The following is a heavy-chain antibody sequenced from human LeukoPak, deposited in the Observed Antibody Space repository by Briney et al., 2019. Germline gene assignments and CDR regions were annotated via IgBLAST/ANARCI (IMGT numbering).Heavy chain of an antibody. V-gene: IGHV4-59*01. CDR1: GDSINSYY. D-gene: IGHD5-24*01. CDR2: IYYSGRT. CDR3: ARGRWLPNAFDI. Sequence: PSETLSLTCTVSGDSINSYYWNWIRQHPGKGLEWIGYIYYSGRTDYNPSLKSRVTISVDTSKHQFSMKLKSVTAADTAVYFCARGRWLPNAFDIWGQGTMVTVFS. J-gene: IGHJ3*02.